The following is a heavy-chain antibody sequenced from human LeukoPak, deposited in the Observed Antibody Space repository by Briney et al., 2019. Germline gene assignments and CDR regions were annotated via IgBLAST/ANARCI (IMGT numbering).Heavy chain of an antibody. CDR1: GFIFSSYG. CDR2: ISGSGGST. Sequence: GGSLRLSCAASGFIFSSYGMSWVRQAPGKGLECVSPISGSGGSTYYRDSVKGRFTVSRDNSKNTLYLQMNSLRAEDTAVYYCAKSPAGSSWPSIDYWGQGTLVTVSS. J-gene: IGHJ4*02. CDR3: AKSPAGSSWPSIDY. D-gene: IGHD6-13*01. V-gene: IGHV3-23*01.